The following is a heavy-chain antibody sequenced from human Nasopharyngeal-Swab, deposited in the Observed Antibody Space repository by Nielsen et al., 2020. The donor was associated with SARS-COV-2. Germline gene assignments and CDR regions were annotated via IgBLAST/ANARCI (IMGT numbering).Heavy chain of an antibody. D-gene: IGHD4-11*01. Sequence: SVKVSCKASRDTFSKYGISWVRQAPGQGLEWMGRIIPIFGVTSYAQKFQGRVTMTRDTSTSTVYMELSSLRSEDTAVYYCARDPSTVTTYDYYYGMDVWGQGTTVTVSS. CDR1: RDTFSKYG. V-gene: IGHV1-69*04. CDR2: IIPIFGVT. CDR3: ARDPSTVTTYDYYYGMDV. J-gene: IGHJ6*02.